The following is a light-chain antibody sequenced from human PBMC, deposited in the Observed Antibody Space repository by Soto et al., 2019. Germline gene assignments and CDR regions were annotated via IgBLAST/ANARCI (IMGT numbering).Light chain of an antibody. CDR2: GAS. Sequence: DIQITQSPSSLSASVGDRVTITCRASQSISGYLNWYQQKPGKAPKVLISGASTLHNGVPSRFSGRGSGTDFTLTISSLQPEDVATYYCQQSLSTLLTFGGGTKV. J-gene: IGKJ4*01. CDR1: QSISGY. CDR3: QQSLSTLLT. V-gene: IGKV1-39*01.